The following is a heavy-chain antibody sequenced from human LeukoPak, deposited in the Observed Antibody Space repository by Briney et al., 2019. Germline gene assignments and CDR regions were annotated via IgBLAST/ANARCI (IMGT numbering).Heavy chain of an antibody. CDR3: ARDLGVCSGGTCYSVYDY. V-gene: IGHV3-7*01. D-gene: IGHD2-15*01. CDR1: GFIVSRYW. J-gene: IGHJ4*02. CDR2: IKEDGSEK. Sequence: PGGSLRLSCAASGFIVSRYWMSWVRQAPGKGLEWVADIKEDGSEKHCVDSVKGRFTISRDNAENSLYLQMNSLRAEDTAIYYCARDLGVCSGGTCYSVYDYWGQGTLVTVSS.